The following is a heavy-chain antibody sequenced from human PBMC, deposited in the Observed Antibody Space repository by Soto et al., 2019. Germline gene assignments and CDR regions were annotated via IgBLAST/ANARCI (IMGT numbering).Heavy chain of an antibody. V-gene: IGHV3-21*01. CDR1: GXTFSSYG. CDR3: ARDGLIHRRPFDI. Sequence: GSLRLSCAASGXTFSSYGMNWVRQAPGKGLEWVSSISSSSSYIYYADSVKGRFTISRDNAKNSLYLQMNSLRAEDTDVYYCARDGLIHRRPFDIWGQGTMVTVSS. CDR2: ISSSSSYI. J-gene: IGHJ3*02. D-gene: IGHD3-16*01.